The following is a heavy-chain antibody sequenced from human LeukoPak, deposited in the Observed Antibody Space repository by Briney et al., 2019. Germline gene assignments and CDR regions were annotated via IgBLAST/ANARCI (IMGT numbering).Heavy chain of an antibody. CDR3: AREDATFRGYFDY. V-gene: IGHV4-59*01. D-gene: IGHD2-15*01. Sequence: SETLSLTCTVSGGSISSYYWNWIRQPPGKGLEWIGYIYYSGSTNYNPSLKSRVTISVDTSKNQFSLKLSSVTAAATAVYYCAREDATFRGYFDYWGQGTLVTVSS. CDR1: GGSISSYY. J-gene: IGHJ4*02. CDR2: IYYSGST.